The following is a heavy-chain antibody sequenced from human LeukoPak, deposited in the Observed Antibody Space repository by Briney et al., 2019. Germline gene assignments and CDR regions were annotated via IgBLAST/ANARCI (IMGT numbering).Heavy chain of an antibody. Sequence: SETLSLTCTVSGGSISNYYWSWIRQPPGKGLEWIGYIYHSGSTNYNPSLKSRVTISVDTSKNQFSLRLSSVAAADTAVYYCARDDDYVWGSYRYRGTRFDYWGQGTLVTVSS. CDR2: IYHSGST. V-gene: IGHV4-59*01. J-gene: IGHJ4*02. D-gene: IGHD3-16*02. CDR3: ARDDDYVWGSYRYRGTRFDY. CDR1: GGSISNYY.